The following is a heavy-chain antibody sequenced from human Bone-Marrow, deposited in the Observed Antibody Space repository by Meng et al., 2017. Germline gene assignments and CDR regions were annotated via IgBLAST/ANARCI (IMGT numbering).Heavy chain of an antibody. Sequence: GSLRLSCTVSGGSISSYYWSWIRQPPGKGLEWIGSIYYSGSTYYNPSLKSRVTISVDTSKNQFYLKLSSVTAADTAVYYCARAGRRKWIQLWFDYWGQGTLVTVSS. D-gene: IGHD5-18*01. CDR2: IYYSGST. V-gene: IGHV4-59*12. CDR1: GGSISSYY. J-gene: IGHJ4*02. CDR3: ARAGRRKWIQLWFDY.